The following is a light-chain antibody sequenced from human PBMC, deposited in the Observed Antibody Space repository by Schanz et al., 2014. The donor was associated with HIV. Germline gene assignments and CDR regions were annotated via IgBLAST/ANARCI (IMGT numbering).Light chain of an antibody. Sequence: QSVLTQPPSASATPGQRVTISCSGSSSNIGGNYVFWYQQVPGTAPKLLIYETNQRPSEVPDRFSGSMSGTSASLAISGLRSEDEADYYCATWDDSLNAWVFGGGTKLTVL. CDR3: ATWDDSLNAWV. CDR2: ETN. CDR1: SSNIGGNY. V-gene: IGLV1-47*01. J-gene: IGLJ3*02.